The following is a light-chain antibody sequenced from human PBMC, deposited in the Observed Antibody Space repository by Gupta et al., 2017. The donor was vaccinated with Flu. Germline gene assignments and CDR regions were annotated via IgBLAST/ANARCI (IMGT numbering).Light chain of an antibody. CDR1: SSNIGRNT. V-gene: IGLV1-44*01. CDR3: ASWDDSLNGRGV. Sequence: QSVLTQPPSASGTPGQRVTISCSGSSSNIGRNTVNWYQQLPGAAPNLLIYSNNKRPSGVPDRVSGSKSGTSASLAISGLQSEDEADYYCASWDDSLNGRGVFGGGTKLTVL. J-gene: IGLJ3*02. CDR2: SNN.